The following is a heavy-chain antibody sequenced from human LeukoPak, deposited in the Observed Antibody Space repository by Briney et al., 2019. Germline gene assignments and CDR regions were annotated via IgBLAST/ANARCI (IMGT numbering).Heavy chain of an antibody. CDR3: AREVDLASIRDC. D-gene: IGHD6-19*01. Sequence: SQTLSLTCAISGDSVSSNSVTWNWIRQSPSRGLEWLGRTYYRSKWYFQYAVYFKSRMTINPDTFKNQFSLQLNSVTPEDTAVYYCAREVDLASIRDCWGQGILVTVSS. CDR2: TYYRSKWYF. V-gene: IGHV6-1*01. J-gene: IGHJ4*02. CDR1: GDSVSSNSVT.